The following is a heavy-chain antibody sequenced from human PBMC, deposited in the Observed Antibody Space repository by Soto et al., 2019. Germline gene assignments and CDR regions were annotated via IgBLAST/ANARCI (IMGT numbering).Heavy chain of an antibody. V-gene: IGHV4-31*03. Sequence: SETLSLTCTVSGGSISSGGYYWSWIRQHPGKGLEWIGYIYYSGSTYYNPSLKSRVTISVDTSKNQFSLKLSSVTAADTAVYYCARGSYYYDSSGYYDYWGQGSLVTVSS. D-gene: IGHD3-22*01. CDR3: ARGSYYYDSSGYYDY. CDR2: IYYSGST. CDR1: GGSISSGGYY. J-gene: IGHJ4*02.